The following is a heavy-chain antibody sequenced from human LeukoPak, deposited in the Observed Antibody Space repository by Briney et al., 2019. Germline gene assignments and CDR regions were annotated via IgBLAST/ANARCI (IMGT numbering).Heavy chain of an antibody. Sequence: PSGTLSLTCIVSGGSISSHYWSWIRQPPGKGLEWIGYIYYSGSTNYNPSLKSRVTISVDTSKNQFSLKLSSVTAADTAVYYCARDSPRYDAFDIWGQGTMVTVSS. J-gene: IGHJ3*02. CDR3: ARDSPRYDAFDI. D-gene: IGHD4-17*01. V-gene: IGHV4-59*11. CDR2: IYYSGST. CDR1: GGSISSHY.